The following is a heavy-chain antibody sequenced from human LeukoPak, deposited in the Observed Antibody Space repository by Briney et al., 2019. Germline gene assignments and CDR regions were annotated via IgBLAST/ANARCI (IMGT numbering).Heavy chain of an antibody. Sequence: ASVKVSCKASGYTFTGYYMHWVRQAPGQGLEWMGWINPNSGGTNYAQKFQGWVTMTRDTSTSTAYMELSRLRSDDTAVYYCARDRAYDSGSYWNDAFDIWGQGTMVTVSS. V-gene: IGHV1-2*04. D-gene: IGHD3-10*01. CDR2: INPNSGGT. CDR3: ARDRAYDSGSYWNDAFDI. CDR1: GYTFTGYY. J-gene: IGHJ3*02.